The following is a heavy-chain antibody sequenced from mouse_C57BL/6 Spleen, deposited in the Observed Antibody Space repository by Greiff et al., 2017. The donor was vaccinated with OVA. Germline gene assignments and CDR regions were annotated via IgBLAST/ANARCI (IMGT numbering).Heavy chain of an antibody. Sequence: QVQLKESGPGLVQPSPSLSITCTVSGFSLTSSGVHWVRQSPGKGLEWLGVLWSVGSTDYNPAFISRLSISKDNSKIQVFFKINSLQDDDTAIYYCARNYYGSDGFAYWGQGTLVTVSA. D-gene: IGHD1-1*01. CDR3: ARNYYGSDGFAY. J-gene: IGHJ3*01. V-gene: IGHV2-2*01. CDR1: GFSLTSSG. CDR2: LWSVGST.